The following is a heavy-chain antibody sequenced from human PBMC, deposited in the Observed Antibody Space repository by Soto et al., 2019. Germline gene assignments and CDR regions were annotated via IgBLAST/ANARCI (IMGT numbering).Heavy chain of an antibody. Sequence: QVLLVESGGGVVQPGRSLRLSCEASGFTFKSFGFHWVRQAPGKGLEWVAVVSDDGHYKSYADSVKGRFTISRDHSKHPVYVEMSSLRPDDTAIYYCARHLPGTYSSSWFGHLDFWGQGTLVTVSS. CDR2: VSDDGHYK. J-gene: IGHJ4*02. CDR3: ARHLPGTYSSSWFGHLDF. D-gene: IGHD6-13*01. CDR1: GFTFKSFG. V-gene: IGHV3-30*03.